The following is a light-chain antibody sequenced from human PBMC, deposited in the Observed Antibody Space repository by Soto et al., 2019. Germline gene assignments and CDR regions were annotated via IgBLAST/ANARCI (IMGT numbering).Light chain of an antibody. J-gene: IGKJ4*01. V-gene: IGKV3-11*01. CDR2: DAS. Sequence: EIVLTQSPATLSLSPGDRATLSCRASQSVGSYLAWYQQKPGQAPRLLMYDASNRATGIPARFSGSGSGTDFPLTIRSLEPEDFAVYYCQQRTYWPLTFGGGTKVEIK. CDR1: QSVGSY. CDR3: QQRTYWPLT.